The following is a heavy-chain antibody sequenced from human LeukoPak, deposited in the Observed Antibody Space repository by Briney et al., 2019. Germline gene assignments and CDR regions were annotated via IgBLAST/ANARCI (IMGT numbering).Heavy chain of an antibody. D-gene: IGHD3-22*01. Sequence: GGSLRLSCVGSDFTFSNYAMNWVRQAPGKGLQWVSAVSSNGDNTYYADSVKGRFTISRDNSKHTVYLQMSSLRAEDTAVYYCAKETTMVEVVITLFDYWAREPWSPSPQ. J-gene: IGHJ4*02. CDR1: DFTFSNYA. V-gene: IGHV3-23*01. CDR2: VSSNGDNT. CDR3: AKETTMVEVVITLFDY.